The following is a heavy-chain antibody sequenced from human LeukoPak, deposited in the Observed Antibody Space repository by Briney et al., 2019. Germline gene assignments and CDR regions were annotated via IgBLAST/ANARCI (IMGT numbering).Heavy chain of an antibody. CDR3: AGDSLNWSGCQRSYNWFDP. V-gene: IGHV1-18*01. Sequence: ASVKVSCKASGYTFTSYGISWVRQAPGQGLEWMGWISAYNGNTNYAQKLQGRVTMTTDTSTSTAYMELRSLRSDDTAVYYCAGDSLNWSGCQRSYNWFDPWGQGTLVTVSS. J-gene: IGHJ5*02. D-gene: IGHD3-3*01. CDR1: GYTFTSYG. CDR2: ISAYNGNT.